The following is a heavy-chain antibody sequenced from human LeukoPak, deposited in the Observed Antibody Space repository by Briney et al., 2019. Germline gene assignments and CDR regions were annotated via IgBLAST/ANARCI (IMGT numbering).Heavy chain of an antibody. D-gene: IGHD6-13*01. Sequence: ASVKVSCKASGYTFTNYSMHWVRQAPGQGLEWMGWINPNSGDTDYAQKFQGRVTMTRDTSISTAYLEVSRLTSDDTAVYFCARDAIAAAGAGAWGQGTLVTVSS. CDR1: GYTFTNYS. V-gene: IGHV1-2*02. J-gene: IGHJ4*02. CDR3: ARDAIAAAGAGA. CDR2: INPNSGDT.